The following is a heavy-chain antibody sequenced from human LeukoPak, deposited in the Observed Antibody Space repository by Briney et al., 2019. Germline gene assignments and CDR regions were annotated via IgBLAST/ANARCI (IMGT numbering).Heavy chain of an antibody. CDR3: ARSNRDAFDM. Sequence: PAGSLRLSCAASGFTFSSYEMNWVRQGPGKGLEWVSYISSSGTTNYYADSVKGRFTLSRDNAKKSLSLQMNSLRAEDTAIYYCARSNRDAFDMWGQGTVVTVSS. CDR2: ISSSGTTN. D-gene: IGHD2/OR15-2a*01. V-gene: IGHV3-48*03. J-gene: IGHJ3*02. CDR1: GFTFSSYE.